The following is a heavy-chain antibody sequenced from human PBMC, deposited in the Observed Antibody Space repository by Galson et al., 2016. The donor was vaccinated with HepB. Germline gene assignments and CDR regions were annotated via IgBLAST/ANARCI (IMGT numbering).Heavy chain of an antibody. Sequence: SLRLSCAVSGFTFSNYAMHCVRQAPGKGLEWVAVTDATHKYDADSVKGRFTISSDDSKSTLYLQMDRLRAEDTAVYYCATDPIVGVPDYFDYWGQGTLVTVSS. CDR1: GFTFSNYA. CDR3: ATDPIVGVPDYFDY. J-gene: IGHJ4*02. CDR2: TDATHK. V-gene: IGHV3-30-3*01. D-gene: IGHD1-26*01.